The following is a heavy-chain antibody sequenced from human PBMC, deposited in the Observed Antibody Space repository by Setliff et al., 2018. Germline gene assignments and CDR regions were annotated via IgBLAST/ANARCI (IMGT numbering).Heavy chain of an antibody. V-gene: IGHV4-39*01. CDR2: IHYGGTT. CDR3: ARTGTYRYFDY. D-gene: IGHD1-1*01. Sequence: PSETLSLTCTVSGASISSGTYYWAWIRQPPGKGLEWIGRIHYGGTTYSNASLASRLTMSVDTSKNQFSLKLTSVTAADTAVYYCARTGTYRYFDYWGQGTQVTVSS. J-gene: IGHJ4*02. CDR1: GASISSGTYY.